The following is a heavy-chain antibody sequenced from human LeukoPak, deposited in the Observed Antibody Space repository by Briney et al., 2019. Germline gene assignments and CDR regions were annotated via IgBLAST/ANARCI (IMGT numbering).Heavy chain of an antibody. CDR1: GGSISSYY. D-gene: IGHD5-12*01. CDR2: IYYSGST. V-gene: IGHV4-59*08. J-gene: IGHJ4*02. CDR3: ARGIGGYDSYFDY. Sequence: SETLSLTCTVSGGSISSYYWSWIRQPPGKGLEWIGYIYYSGSTNYNPSLKSRVTISVDTSKNQFSLKLSSVTAADTAVYYCARGIGGYDSYFDYWGQGTLVTVSS.